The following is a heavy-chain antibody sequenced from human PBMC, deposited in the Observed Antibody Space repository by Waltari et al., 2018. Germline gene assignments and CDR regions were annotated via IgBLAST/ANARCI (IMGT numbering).Heavy chain of an antibody. CDR2: IYYSGSP. CDR3: ARVGAPSSGFQRSQPFDY. V-gene: IGHV4-59*01. J-gene: IGHJ4*02. D-gene: IGHD3-22*01. CDR1: GGSITSYY. Sequence: QVQLQESGPGLVKPSETLSLTCTVSGGSITSYYWSWIRQAPGKGLEWIGYIYYSGSPNYNPCLKRRLTIAVDRSNNQFSLNLSSMTAADTAVDYCARVGAPSSGFQRSQPFDYWGQGTLVTVSS.